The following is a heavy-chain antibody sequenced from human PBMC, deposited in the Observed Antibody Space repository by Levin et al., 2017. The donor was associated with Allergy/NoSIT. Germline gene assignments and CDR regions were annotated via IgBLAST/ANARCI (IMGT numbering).Heavy chain of an antibody. V-gene: IGHV3-53*01. D-gene: IGHD3-10*01. Sequence: RSGGSLRLSCAASGFTVSSNYMSWVRQAPGKGLEWVSVIYSGGSTYYADSVKGRFTISRDNSKNTLYLQMNSLRAEDTAVYYCARDHYGSGSYYMVYWGQGTLVTVSS. CDR1: GFTVSSNY. J-gene: IGHJ4*02. CDR3: ARDHYGSGSYYMVY. CDR2: IYSGGST.